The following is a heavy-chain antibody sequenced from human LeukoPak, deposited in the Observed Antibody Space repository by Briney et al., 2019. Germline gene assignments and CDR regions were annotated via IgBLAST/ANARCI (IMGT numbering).Heavy chain of an antibody. CDR1: GYTFTSYY. CDR2: LNPNSGGT. J-gene: IGHJ3*02. V-gene: IGHV1-2*02. Sequence: ASAKVSCKAPGYTFTSYYMHWVRQAPGQGLGWMGWLNPNSGGTNYAQKFQGRVTMTRDTSISTAYMELSRLRSDDTAVYYCARGGAGAYYDFWSGSEAFDIWGQGTMVTVSS. D-gene: IGHD3-3*01. CDR3: ARGGAGAYYDFWSGSEAFDI.